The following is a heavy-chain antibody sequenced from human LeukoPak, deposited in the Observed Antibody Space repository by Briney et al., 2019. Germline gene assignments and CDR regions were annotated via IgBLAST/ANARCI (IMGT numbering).Heavy chain of an antibody. CDR3: ASLDSSSSPY. Sequence: PSETLSLTCAVYGGSFSGYYWSWIRQPPGKGLEWIGEINHSGGTNYNPSLKSRVTISVDTSKNQFSLKLSSVTAADTAVYYCASLDSSSSPYWGQGTLVTVSS. D-gene: IGHD6-6*01. CDR2: INHSGGT. CDR1: GGSFSGYY. J-gene: IGHJ4*02. V-gene: IGHV4-34*01.